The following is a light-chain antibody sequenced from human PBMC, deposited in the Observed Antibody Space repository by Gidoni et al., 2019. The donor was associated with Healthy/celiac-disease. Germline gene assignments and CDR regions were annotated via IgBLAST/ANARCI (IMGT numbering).Light chain of an antibody. CDR3: SSYTSSSILNWL. J-gene: IGLJ3*02. CDR2: DVS. CDR1: SSDVGGSNY. Sequence: QSALTQPASVSGSPGQSITLSCTGTSSDVGGSNYVSWYQQHQGKAPKLMIYDVSHRPSGVSNRFSGAKSGHTASLTISGLQSEDEADYYCSSYTSSSILNWLFGGGTKLTVL. V-gene: IGLV2-14*01.